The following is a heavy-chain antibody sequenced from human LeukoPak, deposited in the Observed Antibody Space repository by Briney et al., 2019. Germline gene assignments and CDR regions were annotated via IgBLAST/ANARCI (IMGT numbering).Heavy chain of an antibody. J-gene: IGHJ3*02. CDR1: GYTFSAYY. Sequence: GASVRLSCTASGYTFSAYYLHWVRQAPGQGLEWMGWINPNSGGTNYAQKLQGRVTMTTDTSISTAYMELSRLRADDTAVYYCARTCLGPHAFDIWGQGTMVTVSS. D-gene: IGHD3-16*01. CDR2: INPNSGGT. V-gene: IGHV1-2*02. CDR3: ARTCLGPHAFDI.